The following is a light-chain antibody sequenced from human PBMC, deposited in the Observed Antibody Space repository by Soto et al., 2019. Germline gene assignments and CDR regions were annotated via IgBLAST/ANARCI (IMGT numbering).Light chain of an antibody. CDR2: GAS. Sequence: EIVLTQSPATLSLSPGERATLSCRASQSVSSTYLAWYQQKPGQAPRLLIYGASSRATGIPDTFSGSGSGTDFTLTISRLEPEDYAVYYCQQYGRSPPTFGLGTKVDIK. J-gene: IGKJ1*01. V-gene: IGKV3-20*01. CDR3: QQYGRSPPT. CDR1: QSVSSTY.